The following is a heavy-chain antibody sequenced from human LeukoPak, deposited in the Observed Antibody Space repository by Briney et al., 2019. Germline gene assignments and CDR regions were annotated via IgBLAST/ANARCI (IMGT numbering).Heavy chain of an antibody. J-gene: IGHJ5*02. CDR3: ARLRAVYYGSGSYYLNWFDP. V-gene: IGHV4-34*01. CDR2: INHSGST. CDR1: GGSFSGYY. D-gene: IGHD3-10*01. Sequence: SETLSLTCAVYGGSFSGYYWSWIRQPPGKGLEWIGEINHSGSTNYNPSLKSRVTISVDTSKNQFSLKLSSVTAADTAVYYCARLRAVYYGSGSYYLNWFDPWGQGTLVTVSS.